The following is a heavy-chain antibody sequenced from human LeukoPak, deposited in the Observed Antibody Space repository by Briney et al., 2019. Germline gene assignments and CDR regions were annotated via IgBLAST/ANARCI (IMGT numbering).Heavy chain of an antibody. D-gene: IGHD5-18*01. Sequence: GGSLRLSCAASGFTFSNYWMTWVRQTPGMGLEWVANIKEDGSEKYYVDSVKGRFTISRDNARNSLYLQMNSLRVEDTAVYYCAKGDSYGYMDFDYWGQGTLVTVSS. CDR1: GFTFSNYW. CDR3: AKGDSYGYMDFDY. J-gene: IGHJ4*02. V-gene: IGHV3-7*01. CDR2: IKEDGSEK.